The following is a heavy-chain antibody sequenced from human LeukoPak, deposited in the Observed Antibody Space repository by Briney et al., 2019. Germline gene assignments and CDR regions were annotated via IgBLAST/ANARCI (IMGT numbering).Heavy chain of an antibody. D-gene: IGHD3-10*01. CDR1: GYTFSDYY. V-gene: IGHV1-2*02. CDR3: ARGDTMVRGLISDY. J-gene: IGHJ4*02. CDR2: INPNSGYT. Sequence: ASVKVSCKASGYTFSDYYLHWVRQAPGQGLEYMGWINPNSGYTKYSQSFQGRVTMTRDTSISTVYMELSRLISDDTAVYYCARGDTMVRGLISDYWGQGTLVTVSS.